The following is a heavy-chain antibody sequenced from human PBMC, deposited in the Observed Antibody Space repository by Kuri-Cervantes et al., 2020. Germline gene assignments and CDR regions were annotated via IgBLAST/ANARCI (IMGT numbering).Heavy chain of an antibody. J-gene: IGHJ6*02. CDR2: ISGSGGST. V-gene: IGHV3-23*01. Sequence: GESLKISCAASGFTFSDYYMSWIRQAPGKGLEWVSAISGSGGSTYYADSVKGRFTISRDNSKNTLYLQMNSLRAEDTAVYYCARERGYCGGDCYLLELYGMDVWGQGTTVTVSS. CDR1: GFTFSDYY. D-gene: IGHD2-21*02. CDR3: ARERGYCGGDCYLLELYGMDV.